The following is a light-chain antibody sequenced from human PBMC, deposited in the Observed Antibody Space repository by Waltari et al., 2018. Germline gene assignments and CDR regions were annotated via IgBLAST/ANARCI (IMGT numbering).Light chain of an antibody. J-gene: IGLJ3*02. CDR3: SSYTQSRTRV. Sequence: QSALTHPASAPGSPGQSITIPCTGTSRVVGPFILFPCYKQLPGGAPPLILLGFAKRPSGISDRFSGSKSGNTASLTISGLQSEDEAHYYCSSYTQSRTRVFGGGTKLTVL. V-gene: IGLV2-23*02. CDR1: SRVVGPFIL. CDR2: GFA.